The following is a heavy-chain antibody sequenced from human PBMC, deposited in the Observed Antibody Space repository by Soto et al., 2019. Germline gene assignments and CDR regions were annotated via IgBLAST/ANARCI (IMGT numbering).Heavy chain of an antibody. V-gene: IGHV1-69*01. CDR1: GDTFKNCV. J-gene: IGHJ6*02. Sequence: QVQLVQSGVEVRRPGSSVKVSCKASGDTFKNCVISWVRQAPGPGLEWMGGIIPLFGTTDFAQRFQGRLTITTDESTTTAYMELRRLRSEDTATYYCAAELGFGKLSVVWGQGTTVIVSS. D-gene: IGHD3-10*01. CDR3: AAELGFGKLSVV. CDR2: IIPLFGTT.